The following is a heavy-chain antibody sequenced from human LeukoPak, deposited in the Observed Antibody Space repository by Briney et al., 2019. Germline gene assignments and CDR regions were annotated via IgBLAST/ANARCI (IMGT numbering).Heavy chain of an antibody. J-gene: IGHJ6*02. Sequence: SETLSLTCTVSGGSISSYYWSWIRQPPGKGLEWIGYIYYSGSTNYNPSLKSRVTISVDTSKNQFSLKLSSVTAADTAVYYCARRARYCSSTSRTWGCGYYYYGMDVWGQGTTVTVAS. CDR1: GGSISSYY. V-gene: IGHV4-59*01. CDR3: ARRARYCSSTSRTWGCGYYYYGMDV. D-gene: IGHD2-2*01. CDR2: IYYSGST.